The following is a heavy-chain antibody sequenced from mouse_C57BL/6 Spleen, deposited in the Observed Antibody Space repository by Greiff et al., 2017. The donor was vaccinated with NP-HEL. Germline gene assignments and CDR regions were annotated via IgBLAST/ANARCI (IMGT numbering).Heavy chain of an antibody. V-gene: IGHV5-17*01. D-gene: IGHD1-1*01. CDR2: ISSGSSTI. Sequence: EVQGVESGGGLVKPGGSLKLSCAASGFTFSDYGMHWVRQAPEKGLEWVAYISSGSSTIYYADTVKGRFTISRDNAKNTLFLQMTSLRSEDTAMYYCARGNFDYGSSYWYFDVWGTGTTVTVSS. CDR1: GFTFSDYG. CDR3: ARGNFDYGSSYWYFDV. J-gene: IGHJ1*03.